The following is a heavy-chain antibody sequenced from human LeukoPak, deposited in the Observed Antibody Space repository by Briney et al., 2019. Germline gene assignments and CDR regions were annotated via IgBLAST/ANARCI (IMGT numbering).Heavy chain of an antibody. CDR3: ARHSPYSSGWLYYFDY. D-gene: IGHD6-19*01. Sequence: SPSETLSLTCTVSGGSISSSSYYWGWIRQPPGKGLEWIGSIYYSGSTYYNPSLKSRVTISVDTSKNQFSLKLSSVTAADTAVYYCARHSPYSSGWLYYFDYWGQGTLVTVSS. CDR1: GGSISSSSYY. V-gene: IGHV4-39*01. CDR2: IYYSGST. J-gene: IGHJ4*02.